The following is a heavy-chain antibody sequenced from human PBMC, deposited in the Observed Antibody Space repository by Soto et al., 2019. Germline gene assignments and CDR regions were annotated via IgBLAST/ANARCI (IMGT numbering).Heavy chain of an antibody. CDR1: GFTFGNYG. J-gene: IGHJ4*02. D-gene: IGHD2-21*02. Sequence: GGSLRLSCAASGFTFGNYGINWVRQAPGKGLEWVSVISGGGTTTFYADSAKGRFTISRDNSKNTVFLQMNSLRAEDTAVYYCTTVGYGGNSPFDHWGQGTLVTVSS. V-gene: IGHV3-23*01. CDR3: TTVGYGGNSPFDH. CDR2: ISGGGTTT.